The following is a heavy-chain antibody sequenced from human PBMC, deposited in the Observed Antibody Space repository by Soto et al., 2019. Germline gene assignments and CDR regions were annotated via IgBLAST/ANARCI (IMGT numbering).Heavy chain of an antibody. D-gene: IGHD2-21*02. CDR2: INPSGGST. V-gene: IGHV1-46*01. CDR1: GYTFTSYY. CDR3: AREGGGNSVYYYYGMDV. Sequence: ASVKVSFKASGYTFTSYYMHWLRQAPGQGLEWMGIINPSGGSTSYAQKFQGRVTMTRDTSTSTVYMELSSLRSEDTAVYYCAREGGGNSVYYYYGMDVWGQGTTVTVSS. J-gene: IGHJ6*02.